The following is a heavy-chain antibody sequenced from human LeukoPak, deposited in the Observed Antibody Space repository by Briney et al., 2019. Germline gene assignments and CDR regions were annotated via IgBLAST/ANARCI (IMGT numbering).Heavy chain of an antibody. CDR2: IYHSGST. V-gene: IGHV4-38-2*01. J-gene: IGHJ4*02. CDR3: ATVDTDMVYFDY. Sequence: SETLSLTCAVSGYSISSGYYWGWIRQPPGKGLEWIGSIYHSGSTYYNPSLKSRVTISVDTSKNQFSLKLSSVTAADTAVYYCATVDTDMVYFDYWGQGTLVTVSS. CDR1: GYSISSGYY. D-gene: IGHD5-18*01.